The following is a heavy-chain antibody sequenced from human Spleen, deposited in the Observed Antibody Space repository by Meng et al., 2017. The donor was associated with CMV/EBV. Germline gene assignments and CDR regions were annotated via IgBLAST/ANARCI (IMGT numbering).Heavy chain of an antibody. CDR1: GHSSRNYD. D-gene: IGHD1-7*01. CDR2: ISAYNGNT. J-gene: IGHJ4*02. V-gene: IGHV1-18*01. CDR3: ARQTGTGFVDY. Sequence: ASVKVSCKASGHSSRNYDINWVRQAPGQGLEWMGWISAYNGNTNYAQKLQGRVTMTTDTSTSTAYMELRSLRSDDTAVYYCARQTGTGFVDYWGQGTLVTVSS.